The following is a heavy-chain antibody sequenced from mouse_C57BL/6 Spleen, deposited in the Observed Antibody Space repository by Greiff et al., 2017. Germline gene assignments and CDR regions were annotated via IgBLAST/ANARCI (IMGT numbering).Heavy chain of an antibody. V-gene: IGHV7-3*01. Sequence: EVMLVESGGGLVQPGGSLSLSCAASGFTFTDYYMSWVRQPPGKALEWMGFIRNKANGYTTEYSASVKGRFTISRDNSQSILYLQMNALRAEDSATYYWARAQSPSIAPYGRGWYFDVWGTGTTVTVSS. J-gene: IGHJ1*03. CDR3: ARAQSPSIAPYGRGWYFDV. CDR2: IRNKANGYTT. CDR1: GFTFTDYY. D-gene: IGHD1-1*01.